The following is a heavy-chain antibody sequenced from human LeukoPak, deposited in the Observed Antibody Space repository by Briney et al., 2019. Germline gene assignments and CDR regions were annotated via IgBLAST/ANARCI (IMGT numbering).Heavy chain of an antibody. CDR3: ARPAYCGGNCYYFPDY. Sequence: PGGSLRLSCAASGFTFSDYFMSWIRQAPGKGLEWVSHISSSGTIYYADSVKGRATISRDNAKNSLYLQMNSLRAEDTAAYYCARPAYCGGNCYYFPDYWGQGTLVTVSS. CDR1: GFTFSDYF. CDR2: ISSSGTI. D-gene: IGHD2-21*02. V-gene: IGHV3-11*04. J-gene: IGHJ4*02.